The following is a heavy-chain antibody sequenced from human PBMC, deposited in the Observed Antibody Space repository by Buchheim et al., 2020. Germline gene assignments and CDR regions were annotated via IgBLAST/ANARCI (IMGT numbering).Heavy chain of an antibody. Sequence: EVQLVESGGGLVQPGGSLRLSCAASGFTFSSYEMNWVRQAPGKGLEWVSYISSSGSTIYYADSVKGRFTISRDNSKNTLYLQMNSLRAEDTAVYYCAKDYDYGDERSFDYWGQGTL. V-gene: IGHV3-48*03. CDR3: AKDYDYGDERSFDY. CDR2: ISSSGSTI. J-gene: IGHJ4*02. CDR1: GFTFSSYE. D-gene: IGHD4-17*01.